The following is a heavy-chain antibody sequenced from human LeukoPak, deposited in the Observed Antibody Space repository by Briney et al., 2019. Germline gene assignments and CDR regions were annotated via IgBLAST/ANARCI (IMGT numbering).Heavy chain of an antibody. D-gene: IGHD4-17*01. CDR2: ISGSSSYI. J-gene: IGHJ4*02. CDR3: ARGRTHDYGVDYFDY. Sequence: GGSLRLSCAASGFTFSSYNMNWVRQAPGKGLEWVSSISGSSSYIYYADSVKGRFTISRDNAKNSLYLQMNSLRTEDTAVYYCARGRTHDYGVDYFDYWGQGTLVTVSS. V-gene: IGHV3-21*01. CDR1: GFTFSSYN.